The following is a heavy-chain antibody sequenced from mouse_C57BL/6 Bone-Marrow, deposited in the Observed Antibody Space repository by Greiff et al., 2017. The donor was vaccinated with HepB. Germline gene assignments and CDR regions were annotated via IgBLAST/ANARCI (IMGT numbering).Heavy chain of an antibody. CDR1: GYTFTSYW. CDR2: IDPSDSYT. Sequence: QVQLQQPGAELVRPGTSVKLSCKASGYTFTSYWMHWVKQRPGQGLEWIGVIDPSDSYTNYNQKFKGKATLTVDTSSSTAYMQLSSLTSEDSAVYYCARDVWGTGTTVTVSS. J-gene: IGHJ1*03. CDR3: ARDV. V-gene: IGHV1-59*01.